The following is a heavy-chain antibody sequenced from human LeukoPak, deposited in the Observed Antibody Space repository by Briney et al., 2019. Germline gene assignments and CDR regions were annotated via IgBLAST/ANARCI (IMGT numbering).Heavy chain of an antibody. J-gene: IGHJ4*02. Sequence: SETLSLTCTVSAASFISSSHHWGWIRQSPGKGLEWIGEIYHSGSTNYNPSLKSRVTISVDKSKNQFSLKLSSVTAADTAVYYCARAHRGEISNWGQGTLVTVSS. CDR2: IYHSGST. D-gene: IGHD3-16*01. CDR1: AASFISSSHH. CDR3: ARAHRGEISN. V-gene: IGHV4-39*07.